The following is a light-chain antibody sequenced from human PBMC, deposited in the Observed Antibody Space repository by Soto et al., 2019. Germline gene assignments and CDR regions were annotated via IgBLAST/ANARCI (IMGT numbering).Light chain of an antibody. CDR1: QSVSSSY. J-gene: IGKJ1*01. V-gene: IGKV3-20*01. Sequence: ELVMTQSPATLSVSPGARATLSCRASQSVSSSYLAWYQQKPGQAPRLLIYGASSRATGIPDRFSGSGSGTDLTITISRLEPEDFEVYYCQQYGSSPRTFGQGTKVDIK. CDR2: GAS. CDR3: QQYGSSPRT.